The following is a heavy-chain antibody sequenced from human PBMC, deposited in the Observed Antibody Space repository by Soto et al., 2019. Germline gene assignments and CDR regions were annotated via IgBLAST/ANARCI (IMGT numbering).Heavy chain of an antibody. Sequence: QVHLVESGGDVVQPGTSLRLSCAASGFTFSNYAVHWVRQAPGKGLEWVAVISYDESSIYYADSVRGRFTISRDNFQDTLYLEMNGLRAEDTAVYFCARDVKEGCSGGACARAFDHWGQGTVVTVSS. J-gene: IGHJ4*02. D-gene: IGHD2-15*01. CDR2: ISYDESSI. CDR1: GFTFSNYA. CDR3: ARDVKEGCSGGACARAFDH. V-gene: IGHV3-30-3*01.